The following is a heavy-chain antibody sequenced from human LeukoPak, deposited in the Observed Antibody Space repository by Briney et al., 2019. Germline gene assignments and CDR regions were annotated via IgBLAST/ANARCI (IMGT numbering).Heavy chain of an antibody. CDR1: GGSISSYY. CDR2: IYYSGST. J-gene: IGHJ4*02. CDR3: ARVGNSIVSDGYFDY. Sequence: SETLSLTCTVSGGSISSYYWSWIRQPPGKGLEWIGYIYYSGSTNYNPSLKSRVTISVDTSKNQFSLKLSSVTAADTAVYYCARVGNSIVSDGYFDYWGQGTLVTVSS. D-gene: IGHD3-22*01. V-gene: IGHV4-59*01.